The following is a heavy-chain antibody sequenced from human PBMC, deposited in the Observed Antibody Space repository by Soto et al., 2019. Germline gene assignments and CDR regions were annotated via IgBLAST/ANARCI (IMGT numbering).Heavy chain of an antibody. CDR3: ATNYGSGYRAFDF. Sequence: WGSLRLSCAASGFTLCSYAMHRVRQAPGKGLEWVALISGSGGSTYYADSVKGRFTISRDNSKNTLYLQMNSLRAEDTAVYYCATNYGSGYRAFDFWGQGALVTVS. CDR1: GFTLCSYA. CDR2: ISGSGGST. V-gene: IGHV3-23*01. D-gene: IGHD3-10*01. J-gene: IGHJ4*02.